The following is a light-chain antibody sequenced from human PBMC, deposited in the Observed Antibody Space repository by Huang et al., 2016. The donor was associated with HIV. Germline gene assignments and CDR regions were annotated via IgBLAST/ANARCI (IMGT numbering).Light chain of an antibody. CDR2: GAS. CDR3: QQYNDWPLT. V-gene: IGKV3-15*01. J-gene: IGKJ4*01. CDR1: QSLYSN. Sequence: EIVMTQSPVTLSVPPGERVTLSCRASQSLYSNLAWYQHKPGQAPRVLIHGASTRATGIPARFSGSGSGTEFSLTISSLESEDFAVYYCQQYNDWPLTFGGGTTVDI.